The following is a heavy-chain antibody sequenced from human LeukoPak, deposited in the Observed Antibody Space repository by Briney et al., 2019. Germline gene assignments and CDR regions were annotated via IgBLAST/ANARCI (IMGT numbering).Heavy chain of an antibody. Sequence: PGGSLRLSCAASGFTFSSYGMHWVRQAPGKGLEWVAVIWNDGSNKYYADSVKGRFTISRDNSKNTLYLQMNSLRAEDTAVYYCARDLPGYGHDYWGQGTLVTVSS. V-gene: IGHV3-33*08. CDR3: ARDLPGYGHDY. CDR2: IWNDGSNK. D-gene: IGHD5-12*01. J-gene: IGHJ4*02. CDR1: GFTFSSYG.